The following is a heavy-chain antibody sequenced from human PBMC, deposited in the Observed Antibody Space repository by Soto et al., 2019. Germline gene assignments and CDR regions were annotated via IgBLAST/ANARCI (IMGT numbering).Heavy chain of an antibody. V-gene: IGHV3-23*01. CDR1: GFSFVSYA. CDR3: AKATTNGGWFNPFES. J-gene: IGHJ4*02. Sequence: GGSLRLSCAASGFSFVSYAMNWVRQAPGKGLEWVSGLSGSGSSTYYADSVKGRFTISRDNSKDTLFMQMNSLTADDTAVYYCAKATTNGGWFNPFESWGQGALVTVSS. D-gene: IGHD6-19*01. CDR2: LSGSGSST.